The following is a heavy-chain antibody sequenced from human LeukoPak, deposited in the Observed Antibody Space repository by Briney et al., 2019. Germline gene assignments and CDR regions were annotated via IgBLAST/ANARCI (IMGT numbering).Heavy chain of an antibody. CDR3: AKDGGSSWFGGDT. Sequence: GGSLRLSCAASGFIFSSYGMHWVRQAPGKGLEWVAFLRYDGSSQFYADSVQGRFIVFRDNSKNTLYLQMNSLRGEDTAIYYCAKDGGSSWFGGDTWGQGTLVAVSS. J-gene: IGHJ5*02. CDR1: GFIFSSYG. D-gene: IGHD6-13*01. CDR2: LRYDGSSQ. V-gene: IGHV3-30*02.